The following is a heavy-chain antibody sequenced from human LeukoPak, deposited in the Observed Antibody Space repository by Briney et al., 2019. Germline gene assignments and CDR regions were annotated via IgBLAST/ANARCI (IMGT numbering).Heavy chain of an antibody. CDR3: ASLRGASYYYDSSGYLAY. J-gene: IGHJ4*02. Sequence: SETLSLTCTVSGGSISSYYWSWIRQPPGKGLEWIGYIYYSGSTNYNPSLKSRVTISVDTSKNQFSLKLSSVTAADTAVYYCASLRGASYYYDSSGYLAYWGQGTLVTVSS. CDR1: GGSISSYY. D-gene: IGHD3-22*01. V-gene: IGHV4-59*12. CDR2: IYYSGST.